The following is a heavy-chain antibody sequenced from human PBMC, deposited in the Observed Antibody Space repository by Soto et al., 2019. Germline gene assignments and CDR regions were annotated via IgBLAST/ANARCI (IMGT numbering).Heavy chain of an antibody. CDR2: ISSSSSYI. D-gene: IGHD2-2*01. J-gene: IGHJ6*03. CDR1: GFTFSSYS. CDR3: AREEYCSSTSCLYYYYYYMDV. V-gene: IGHV3-21*01. Sequence: GGSLRLSCAASGFTFSSYSMNWVRQAPGKGLEWVSSISSSSSYIYYADSVKGRFTISRDNAKNSLYLQMNSLRADDTAVYYCAREEYCSSTSCLYYYYYYMDVWGKGTTVTVSS.